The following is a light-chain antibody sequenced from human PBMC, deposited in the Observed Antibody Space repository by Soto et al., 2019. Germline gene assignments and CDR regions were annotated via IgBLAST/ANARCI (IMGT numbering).Light chain of an antibody. Sequence: EIVMTQSPATLSLSPGERATLSCRASQSVSSNLAWYQQKPGQAPRLLIYGASTRATGVPARFSGSGSGTEFTLTISTLQSEDFAGYYCQQYDNWPPLTLGGGTKVDIK. CDR1: QSVSSN. V-gene: IGKV3-15*01. CDR3: QQYDNWPPLT. CDR2: GAS. J-gene: IGKJ4*01.